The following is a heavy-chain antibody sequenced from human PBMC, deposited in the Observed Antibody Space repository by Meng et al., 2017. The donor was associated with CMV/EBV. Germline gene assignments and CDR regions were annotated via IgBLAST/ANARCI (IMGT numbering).Heavy chain of an antibody. CDR1: GGSISSSSYY. CDR3: ARHKGASSSWRGGFDY. CDR2: IYYSGST. V-gene: IGHV4-39*01. D-gene: IGHD6-13*01. Sequence: SETLSLTCTVPGGSISSSSYYWGWIRQPPGQGLEWIGSIYYSGSTYYNPSLKSRVTISVDTSKNQFSLKLSSVTAADTAVYYCARHKGASSSWRGGFDYWGQGTLVTVSS. J-gene: IGHJ4*02.